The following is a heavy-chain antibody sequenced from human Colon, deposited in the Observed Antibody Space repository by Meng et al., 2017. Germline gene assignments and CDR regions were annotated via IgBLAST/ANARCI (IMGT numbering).Heavy chain of an antibody. CDR2: AANSFDPSP. D-gene: IGHD7-27*01. Sequence: QGRRQEPGPGLLRPSETLSLMCTVSGGSVSSAAYQWGWIRQPPGKGLEWIGYAANSFDPSPNYNPSLKSRVTISLDTPKNQFSLKLTSVTAADTAVYYCARDYWGSLDYWGQGILVTVSS. CDR3: ARDYWGSLDY. CDR1: GGSVSSAAYQ. V-gene: IGHV4-61*08. J-gene: IGHJ4*02.